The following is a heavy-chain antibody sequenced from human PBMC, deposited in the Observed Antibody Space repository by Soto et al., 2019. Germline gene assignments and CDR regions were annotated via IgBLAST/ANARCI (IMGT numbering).Heavy chain of an antibody. D-gene: IGHD6-6*01. CDR2: INPSGGST. CDR1: GYTFTSYY. CDR3: ASKTSSIAAPTYFDY. V-gene: IGHV1-46*01. J-gene: IGHJ4*02. Sequence: ASVKVSFKASGYTFTSYYMHWVRQAPGQGLEWMGIINPSGGSTSYAQKFQGRVTMTRDTSTSTVYMELSSLRSEDTAVYYCASKTSSIAAPTYFDYWGQGTLVTVSS.